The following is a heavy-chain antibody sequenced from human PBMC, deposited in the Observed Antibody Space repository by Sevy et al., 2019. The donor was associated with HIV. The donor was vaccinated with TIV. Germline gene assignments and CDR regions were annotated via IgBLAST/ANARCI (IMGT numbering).Heavy chain of an antibody. Sequence: SETLSLTCTVSGGSISSYYWTWIRQPAGKGLEWIERMYTSGSTNYNPGSTNYNPSLKSRVTMSVDTSNNQFSLKLSSVTAADTAVYYCARGKIGGDSYTPVDYWGQGTLVTVSS. CDR2: MYTSGSTNYNPGST. CDR3: ARGKIGGDSYTPVDY. V-gene: IGHV4-4*07. D-gene: IGHD2-21*02. CDR1: GGSISSYY. J-gene: IGHJ4*02.